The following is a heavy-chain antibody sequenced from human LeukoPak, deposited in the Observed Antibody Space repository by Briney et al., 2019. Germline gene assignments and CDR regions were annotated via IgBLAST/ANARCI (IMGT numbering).Heavy chain of an antibody. V-gene: IGHV3-23*01. Sequence: GGSLRLSCAASGFSISNSAMSWVRQAPGKGLEWVSLIIGSSGSAFYADSVKGRFTISRDNSKNTLFLQMNSLRAEDTAVYYCAKGAYDYIEVGYFDYWGQGTLVTVSS. CDR3: AKGAYDYIEVGYFDY. J-gene: IGHJ4*02. CDR1: GFSISNSA. CDR2: IIGSSGSA. D-gene: IGHD5-12*01.